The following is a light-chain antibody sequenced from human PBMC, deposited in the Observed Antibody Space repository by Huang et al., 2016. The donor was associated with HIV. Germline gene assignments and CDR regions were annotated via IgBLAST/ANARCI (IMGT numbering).Light chain of an antibody. Sequence: DIVLPQSPDSLAVSLGERATISCGSSQSRLFRSKNKNYRAWDQKKPGQPPKLLIHWASTRESGVPARFSGSGSGRDFTVIISSLQAEDVAVYYCQQYYSAPWTFGQGTKVEIK. CDR3: QQYYSAPWT. CDR2: WAS. CDR1: QSRLFRSKNKNY. J-gene: IGKJ1*01. V-gene: IGKV4-1*01.